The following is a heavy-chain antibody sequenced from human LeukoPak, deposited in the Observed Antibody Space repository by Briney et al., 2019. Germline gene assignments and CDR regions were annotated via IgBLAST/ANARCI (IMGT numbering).Heavy chain of an antibody. D-gene: IGHD3-9*01. V-gene: IGHV3-33*01. Sequence: PGGSLRLSCAASGFTFSSYGMHWVRQAPGKGLEWVAVIWYDGSNKYYADSVKGRFTISRDNSKNTLCLQMNSLRAEDTAVYYCARDGYDILTGYHPWYYGMDVWGKGTTVTVSS. CDR3: ARDGYDILTGYHPWYYGMDV. CDR2: IWYDGSNK. CDR1: GFTFSSYG. J-gene: IGHJ6*04.